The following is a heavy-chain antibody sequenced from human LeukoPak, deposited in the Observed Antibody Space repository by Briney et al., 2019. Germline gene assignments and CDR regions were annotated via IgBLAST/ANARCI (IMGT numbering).Heavy chain of an antibody. Sequence: SSDGHSWSWIRQPPGKGLEWVSGISWNSGSIGYADSVKGRFTISRDNAKNSLYLQMNSLRAEDTAVYYCARFIAAPYYFDYWGRGTLVTVSS. J-gene: IGHJ4*02. CDR1: SSDGHS. V-gene: IGHV3-9*01. D-gene: IGHD6-13*01. CDR3: ARFIAAPYYFDY. CDR2: ISWNSGSI.